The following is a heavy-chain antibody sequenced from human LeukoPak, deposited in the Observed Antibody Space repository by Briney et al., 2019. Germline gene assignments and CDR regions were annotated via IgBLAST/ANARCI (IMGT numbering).Heavy chain of an antibody. D-gene: IGHD2-2*01. CDR3: AKSSSVVPAATLYYYYYMDV. V-gene: IGHV3-23*01. J-gene: IGHJ6*03. Sequence: PGGSLRVSCAASGFTFSSYGMSWVRQAPGKGLEWVSAISGSGDSTYYADSVKGRFTISRDNSKNTLYLQMNSLRAEDTAVYYCAKSSSVVPAATLYYYYYMDVWGKGTTVTISS. CDR1: GFTFSSYG. CDR2: ISGSGDST.